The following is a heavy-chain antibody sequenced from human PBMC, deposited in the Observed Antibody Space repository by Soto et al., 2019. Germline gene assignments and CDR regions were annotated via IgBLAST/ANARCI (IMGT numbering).Heavy chain of an antibody. Sequence: SETVSLTCTVSCYSISSGSYWAWIRQPPGKGPEWIASIYHGGTTFYNPSLKSRITISVDTSNNQFSLKLTSVTAADTAVYYCARVHVMVVAGSTFDYWGHGTLVTVSS. CDR2: IYHGGTT. CDR1: CYSISSGSY. V-gene: IGHV4-38-2*02. D-gene: IGHD6-19*01. CDR3: ARVHVMVVAGSTFDY. J-gene: IGHJ4*01.